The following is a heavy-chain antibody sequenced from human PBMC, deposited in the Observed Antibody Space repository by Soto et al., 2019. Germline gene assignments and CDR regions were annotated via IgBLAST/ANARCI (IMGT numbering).Heavy chain of an antibody. V-gene: IGHV1-69*01. CDR2: IIPIFTTA. Sequence: QVPLVQSGAEVKKPGSSVKVSCKASGGTFSSYAISWVRQAPGHGLEWMGGIIPIFTTANYAQNFQGRVTITADESTSTAYMELSSLRSEDTAVYYCARRATNDFDFWSGYYDFDYWGQGTLVTVSS. D-gene: IGHD3-3*01. CDR3: ARRATNDFDFWSGYYDFDY. CDR1: GGTFSSYA. J-gene: IGHJ4*02.